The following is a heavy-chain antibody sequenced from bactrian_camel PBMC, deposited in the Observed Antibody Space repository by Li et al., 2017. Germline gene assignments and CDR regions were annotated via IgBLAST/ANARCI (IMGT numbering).Heavy chain of an antibody. CDR3: ATDAVAPIKYNY. J-gene: IGHJ4*01. D-gene: IGHD6*01. CDR2: TYIGGGST. V-gene: IGHV3S40*01. Sequence: VQLVESGGGSVQAGESLRLACVVSVLSWNSNYVAWFRQAPGKEREGVAATYIGGGSTYYADSVKGRFTISRDNAKNTVYLQMNSLKSEDTALYYCATDAVAPIKYNYWGQGTQVTVS. CDR1: VLSWNSNY.